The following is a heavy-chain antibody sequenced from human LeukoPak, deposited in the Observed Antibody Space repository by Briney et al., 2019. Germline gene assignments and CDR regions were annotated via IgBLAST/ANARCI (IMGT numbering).Heavy chain of an antibody. CDR2: ISYDGSNK. J-gene: IGHJ4*02. V-gene: IGHV3-30*18. Sequence: PGGSLRLSCAASGFTFSSYGMHWVRQAPGKGLEWVAVISYDGSNKYYADSVKGRFTISRDNSKNTLYLQMNSLRAEDTAVYYCAKVWSRWELLPFDYWGQGTLVTVSS. CDR1: GFTFSSYG. CDR3: AKVWSRWELLPFDY. D-gene: IGHD1-26*01.